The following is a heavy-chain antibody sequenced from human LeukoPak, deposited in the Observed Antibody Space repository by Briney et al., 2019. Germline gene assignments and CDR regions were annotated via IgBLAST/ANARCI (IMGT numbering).Heavy chain of an antibody. CDR3: ARDTMVRDLGDY. D-gene: IGHD3-10*01. V-gene: IGHV4-38-2*02. Sequence: SETLSLTCTVSGYSISSGYYWGWIRQPPGKGLEWIGSIYHSGSTYYNPSLKSRVTISVDTSKNQFSLKLSSVTAADTAVYYCARDTMVRDLGDYWGQGTLVTVSS. CDR2: IYHSGST. CDR1: GYSISSGYY. J-gene: IGHJ4*02.